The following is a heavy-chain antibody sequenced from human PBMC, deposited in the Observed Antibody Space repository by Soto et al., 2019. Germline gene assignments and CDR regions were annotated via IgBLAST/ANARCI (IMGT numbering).Heavy chain of an antibody. D-gene: IGHD3-22*01. J-gene: IGHJ6*02. CDR3: AKDVYERRDRHNWADYYYAMDV. CDR1: GLTCSDCC. CDR2: ISHDGSSK. Sequence: LILSWASSGLTCSDCCRHLVLQAPGKGLEWVAVISHDGSSKDYVDSVKGQFTISRDNSKNTLYLLMNSLRPEDAAVYYCAKDVYERRDRHNWADYYYAMDVWGQGATVTVPS. V-gene: IGHV3-30*18.